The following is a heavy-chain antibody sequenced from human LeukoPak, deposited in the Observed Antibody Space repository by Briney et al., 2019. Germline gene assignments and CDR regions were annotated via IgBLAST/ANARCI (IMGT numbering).Heavy chain of an antibody. CDR3: ARRGRITIFGVVSPMDY. J-gene: IGHJ4*02. Sequence: SETLSLTCAVYGGSFSGYYWSWIRQPPGKGLEWIGEINHSGSTNYNPSLKSRVTISVDTSKNQFSLKLSSVTAADTAVYYCARRGRITIFGVVSPMDYWGQGTLVTVSS. V-gene: IGHV4-34*01. CDR1: GGSFSGYY. D-gene: IGHD3-3*01. CDR2: INHSGST.